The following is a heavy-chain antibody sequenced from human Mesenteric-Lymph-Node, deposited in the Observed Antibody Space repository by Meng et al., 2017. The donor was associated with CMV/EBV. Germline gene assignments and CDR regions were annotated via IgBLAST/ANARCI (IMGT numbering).Heavy chain of an antibody. Sequence: GGSLRLSCKGSGNSFTNYWVGWVRQMPGKGLGWMGIIYPGDSDTRYSPSFKGQVVISADKSISTAYLQWSSLKASDTAMYYCVRHNGWTTNYFDYWGQGTLVTVSS. D-gene: IGHD4-17*01. J-gene: IGHJ4*02. CDR3: VRHNGWTTNYFDY. V-gene: IGHV5-51*01. CDR2: IYPGDSDT. CDR1: GNSFTNYW.